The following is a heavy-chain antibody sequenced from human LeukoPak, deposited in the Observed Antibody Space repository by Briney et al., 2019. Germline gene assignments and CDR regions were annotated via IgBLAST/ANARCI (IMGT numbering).Heavy chain of an antibody. V-gene: IGHV1-2*06. D-gene: IGHD4-17*01. CDR3: AKNRAGDYADY. J-gene: IGHJ4*02. CDR2: ISPNSGGT. Sequence: GASVKISCKASGYTFTDYYVHWVRQAPGQGLEWMGRISPNSGGTNYAQKFRGRLTVTRDTSISTAYMELSRLRSDDTALYYCAKNRAGDYADYWGQGTLVTVSS. CDR1: GYTFTDYY.